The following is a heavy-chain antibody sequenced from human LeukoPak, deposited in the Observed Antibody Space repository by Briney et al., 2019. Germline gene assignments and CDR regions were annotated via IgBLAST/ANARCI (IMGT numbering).Heavy chain of an antibody. V-gene: IGHV4-38-2*02. D-gene: IGHD6-19*01. J-gene: IGHJ4*02. CDR1: GYSISSGYY. Sequence: KPSETLSLTCTVSGYSISSGYYWGWIRQPPGKGLEWIGRIYHSGSTYYNPSLKSRVTISVDTSKNQFSLKLSSVTAADTAVYYCARDLRAVAGFYYFDYWGQGTLVTVSS. CDR3: ARDLRAVAGFYYFDY. CDR2: IYHSGST.